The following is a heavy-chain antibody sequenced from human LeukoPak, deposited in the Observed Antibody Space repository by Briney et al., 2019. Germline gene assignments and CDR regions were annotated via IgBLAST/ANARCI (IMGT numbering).Heavy chain of an antibody. V-gene: IGHV4-61*08. CDR3: ARPTQEWGWFNAFDI. J-gene: IGHJ3*02. CDR1: GGSINSDGYY. D-gene: IGHD2-15*01. CDR2: IYYSGST. Sequence: KPSETLSLTCTVSGGSINSDGYYWSWIRQPPGKGLEWIGYIYYSGSTNYNPSLRSRVTISVDTSKNQFSLKLSSVTAADTAVYYCARPTQEWGWFNAFDIWGQGTMVTVSS.